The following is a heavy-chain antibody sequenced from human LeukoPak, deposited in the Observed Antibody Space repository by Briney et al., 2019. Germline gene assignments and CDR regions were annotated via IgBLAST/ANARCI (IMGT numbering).Heavy chain of an antibody. J-gene: IGHJ3*02. D-gene: IGHD3-22*01. V-gene: IGHV1-24*01. CDR2: FDPEDGET. CDR1: GYTLTELS. CDR3: ARDAPGYYDSSGYYDAFDI. Sequence: ASVKVSCKVSGYTLTELSMHWVRQAPGKGLEWMGGFDPEDGETIYAQKFQGRVTMTEDTSTDTAYMELSSLRSEDTAVYYCARDAPGYYDSSGYYDAFDIWGQGTMVTVSS.